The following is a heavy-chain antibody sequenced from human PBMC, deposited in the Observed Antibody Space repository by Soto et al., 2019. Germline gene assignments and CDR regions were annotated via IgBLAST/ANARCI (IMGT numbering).Heavy chain of an antibody. V-gene: IGHV3-30-3*01. D-gene: IGHD4-4*01. Sequence: QVQLVESGGGVVQPGRSLRLSCAASGFTFSSYAMHWVRQAPGKGLEWVAVISYDGSNKYYAVSVKGRFTISRDNSKHTLYLQMNSLRAEDTAVYYCAREGNYGDAFDIWGQGTMVTVSS. CDR1: GFTFSSYA. J-gene: IGHJ3*02. CDR2: ISYDGSNK. CDR3: AREGNYGDAFDI.